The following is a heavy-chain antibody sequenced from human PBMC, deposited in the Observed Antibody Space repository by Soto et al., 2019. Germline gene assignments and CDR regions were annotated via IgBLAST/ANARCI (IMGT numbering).Heavy chain of an antibody. D-gene: IGHD6-19*01. CDR3: ARGVSWLEPNNWFDP. J-gene: IGHJ5*02. V-gene: IGHV3-30-3*01. Sequence: GGSLRLSCAASGFTFSSYAMHWVRQAPGKGLEWVAVISYDGSNKYYADSVKGRFTISRDNSKNTLYLQMNSLRAEDTAVYYCARGVSWLEPNNWFDPWGQGTRVTSPQ. CDR1: GFTFSSYA. CDR2: ISYDGSNK.